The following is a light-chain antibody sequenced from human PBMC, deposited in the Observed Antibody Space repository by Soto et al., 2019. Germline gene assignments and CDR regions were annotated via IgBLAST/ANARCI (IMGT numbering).Light chain of an antibody. CDR3: QQYYSYPIT. J-gene: IGKJ5*01. CDR1: QGISSY. CDR2: DAS. Sequence: AIQLTQSPSSLSASVGDRVTITCRASQGISSYLGWYQQKPGKAPKVLIYDASSWAGGVPSRFTGSGSGTDFTLTISCLQSEDFATYYCQQYYSYPITFGEVARLEIK. V-gene: IGKV1-13*02.